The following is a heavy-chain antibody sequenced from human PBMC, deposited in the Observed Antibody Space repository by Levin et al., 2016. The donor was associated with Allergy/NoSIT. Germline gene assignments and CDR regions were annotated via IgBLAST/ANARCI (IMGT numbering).Heavy chain of an antibody. Sequence: WIRQPPGKGLEWLGYISYSGRTNYNPSLKSRVTMSVDTSKNQFSLKLTSVTAADTAVYYCARDLDGDNYFDYWGQGTLVTVSS. CDR2: ISYSGRT. V-gene: IGHV4-59*01. CDR3: ARDLDGDNYFDY. J-gene: IGHJ4*02. D-gene: IGHD3-9*01.